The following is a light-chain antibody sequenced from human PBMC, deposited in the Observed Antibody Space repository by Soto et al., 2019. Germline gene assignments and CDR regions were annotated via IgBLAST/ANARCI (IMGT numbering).Light chain of an antibody. CDR1: QDIKNY. Sequence: DIQMTQSPSSLSASVGDRVTITCQASQDIKNYLNWYQQEPGKAPKLLIYAASTLQSGVPLRFSGSGSGTDFTLSIGSLQPEDFATYFCQQSYSTPFTFGPGTKVDIK. V-gene: IGKV1-39*01. J-gene: IGKJ3*01. CDR3: QQSYSTPFT. CDR2: AAS.